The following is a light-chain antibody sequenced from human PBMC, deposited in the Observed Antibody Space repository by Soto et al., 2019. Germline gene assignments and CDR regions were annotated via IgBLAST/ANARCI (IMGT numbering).Light chain of an antibody. J-gene: IGLJ1*01. CDR2: EVN. V-gene: IGLV2-18*02. Sequence: QSALTQPPSVSGSPGQSVAISCTGTSSDVGSYNRVSWYQQPPGTAPKVVIYEVNNRPSGVPDRFSGSKSGNTASLTISGLQAEDEADYYCSSYTSSNTYVFGTGTKLTVL. CDR3: SSYTSSNTYV. CDR1: SSDVGSYNR.